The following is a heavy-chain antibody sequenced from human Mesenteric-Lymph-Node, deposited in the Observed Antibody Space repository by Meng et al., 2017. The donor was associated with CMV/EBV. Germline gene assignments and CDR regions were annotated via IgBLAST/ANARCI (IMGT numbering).Heavy chain of an antibody. D-gene: IGHD5-24*01. CDR3: ARERDGYNFFDY. CDR2: INPNSGGT. CDR1: GYTFSGYY. Sequence: ASVKVSCKASGYTFSGYYLHWVRQAPGQGLEWMGWINPNSGGTHYAQNFQGRVTMTSDTSISTAYMELSRLRSDDTAGYYCARERDGYNFFDYWGQGTLVTVSS. V-gene: IGHV1-2*02. J-gene: IGHJ4*02.